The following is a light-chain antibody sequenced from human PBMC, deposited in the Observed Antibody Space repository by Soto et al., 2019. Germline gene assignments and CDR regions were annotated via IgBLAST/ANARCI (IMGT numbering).Light chain of an antibody. Sequence: DIQMTQSPSTLSASVEDRVTITCWASQSISSWLAWYQQKPGKAPNLLIYKASSLESGVPSRFSGSGSGTEFTLTISSLQPDDFATYYCQQYDSYPLTFGGGTKVEIK. CDR3: QQYDSYPLT. V-gene: IGKV1-5*03. J-gene: IGKJ4*01. CDR2: KAS. CDR1: QSISSW.